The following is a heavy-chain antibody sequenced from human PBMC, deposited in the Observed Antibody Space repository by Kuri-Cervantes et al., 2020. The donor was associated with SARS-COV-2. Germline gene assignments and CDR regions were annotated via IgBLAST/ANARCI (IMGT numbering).Heavy chain of an antibody. V-gene: IGHV1-2*02. J-gene: IGHJ4*02. D-gene: IGHD1-26*01. CDR1: GYTFTGYY. Sequence: ASVKVSCKASGYTFTGYYMHWVRQAPGQGLEWMGWNNPNSGGTNYAQKFQGRVTMTRDTSISTAYMELSRLRSDDTAVYYCAREGPNFIQLPIHYFDYWGQGTLVTVSS. CDR3: AREGPNFIQLPIHYFDY. CDR2: NNPNSGGT.